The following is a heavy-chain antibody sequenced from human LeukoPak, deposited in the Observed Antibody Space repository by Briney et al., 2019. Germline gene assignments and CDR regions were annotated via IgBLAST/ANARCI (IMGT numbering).Heavy chain of an antibody. D-gene: IGHD6-13*01. V-gene: IGHV4-34*01. CDR3: ARNGYFSQDF. CDR1: GGSFSGYY. Sequence: SETLSLTCAVYGGSFSGYYWSWIRQPPGKGLEWIGEINHSGSTNYNPSLKSRVTISVDTSKNHFSLTLNPVTAADTAVYYCARNGYFSQDFWGQGTLVTVSS. J-gene: IGHJ4*02. CDR2: INHSGST.